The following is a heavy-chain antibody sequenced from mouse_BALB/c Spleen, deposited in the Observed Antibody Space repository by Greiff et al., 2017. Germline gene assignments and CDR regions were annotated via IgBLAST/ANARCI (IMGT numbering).Heavy chain of an antibody. CDR1: GYTFSSYW. D-gene: IGHD2-3*01. CDR2: ILPGSGST. CDR3: ARGLMGLYYYAMDY. J-gene: IGHJ4*01. Sequence: QVQLQQSGAELMKPGASVKISCKATGYTFSSYWIEWVKQRPGHGLEWIGEILPGSGSTNYNEKFKGKATFTADTSSNTAYMQLSSLTSEDSAVYYCARGLMGLYYYAMDYWGQGTSVTVSS. V-gene: IGHV1-9*01.